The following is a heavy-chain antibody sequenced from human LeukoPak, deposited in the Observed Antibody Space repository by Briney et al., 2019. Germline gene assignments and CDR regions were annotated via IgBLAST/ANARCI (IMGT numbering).Heavy chain of an antibody. CDR1: GFTFDDYA. CDR3: AKDQDYGGNSESAFDI. J-gene: IGHJ3*02. V-gene: IGHV3-9*01. Sequence: GGSLRPSCAASGFTFDDYAMHWVRQAPGKGLEWVSGISWNSGSIGYADSVKGRFTISRDNAKNSLYLQMNSLRAEDTALYYCAKDQDYGGNSESAFDIWGQGTMVTVSS. D-gene: IGHD4-23*01. CDR2: ISWNSGSI.